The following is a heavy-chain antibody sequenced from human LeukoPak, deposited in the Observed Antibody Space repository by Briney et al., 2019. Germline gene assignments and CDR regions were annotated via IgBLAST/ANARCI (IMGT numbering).Heavy chain of an antibody. Sequence: ASVKVSCKASGYTFTGHCMHWVRQAPGQGLEWMGWINPNSGVTNYAQKFQGRVTMTRDTSISTAYMELSSLRSDDTAVYYCAKPYYYDSSGYPRDWGQGTLVTVSS. D-gene: IGHD3-22*01. J-gene: IGHJ4*02. CDR2: INPNSGVT. CDR1: GYTFTGHC. V-gene: IGHV1-2*02. CDR3: AKPYYYDSSGYPRD.